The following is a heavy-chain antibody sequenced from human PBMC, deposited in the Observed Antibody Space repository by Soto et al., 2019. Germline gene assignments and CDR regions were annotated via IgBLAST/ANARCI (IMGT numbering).Heavy chain of an antibody. CDR2: ISSSSSYI. V-gene: IGHV3-21*01. Sequence: PGGSLRLSCAASGFTFSSYSMNWVRPAPGKGLEWVSSISSSSSYIYYADSVKGRFTISRDNAKNSLYLQMNSLRAEDTAVYYCARDLSSRFCPHRYYYGMDVWGQGTTVTV. CDR3: ARDLSSRFCPHRYYYGMDV. J-gene: IGHJ6*02. CDR1: GFTFSSYS. D-gene: IGHD3-3*01.